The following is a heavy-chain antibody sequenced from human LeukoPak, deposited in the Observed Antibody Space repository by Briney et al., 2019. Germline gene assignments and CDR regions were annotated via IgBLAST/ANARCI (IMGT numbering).Heavy chain of an antibody. CDR2: ISSSSSYI. V-gene: IGHV3-21*01. CDR3: ARTEWLRSGYYFDY. D-gene: IGHD5-12*01. CDR1: GFTFSSCT. Sequence: GGSLRLSCAASGFTFSSCTIHWVRQAPGKGLEWVSSISSSSSYIYYADSVKGRFTISRHNAKNSLFLQMDSLRAEDTAVYYCARTEWLRSGYYFDYWGQGTLVTVSS. J-gene: IGHJ4*02.